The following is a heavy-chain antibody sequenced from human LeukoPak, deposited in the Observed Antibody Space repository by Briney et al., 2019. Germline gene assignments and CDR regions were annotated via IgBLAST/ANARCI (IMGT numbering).Heavy chain of an antibody. Sequence: ASVKVSCKASGYTFTGYYMHWVRQAPGQGLEWMGWISAYNGNTNYAQKLQGRVTMTTDTSTSTAYMELRSLRSDDTAVYYCARDPDVYYYYYMDVWGKGTTVTASS. CDR2: ISAYNGNT. CDR1: GYTFTGYY. CDR3: ARDPDVYYYYYMDV. J-gene: IGHJ6*03. V-gene: IGHV1-18*04.